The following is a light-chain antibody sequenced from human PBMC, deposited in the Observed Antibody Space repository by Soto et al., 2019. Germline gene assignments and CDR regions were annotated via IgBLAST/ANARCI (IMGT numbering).Light chain of an antibody. J-gene: IGKJ1*01. Sequence: ESVLTQSPDTLSLSPGGRATLSCRASQSVNSQFFAWHQQKPGQAPRLLIHGASNRAAGIPDRFSGSGSGTDFTLTIRRLEPEDFAVYYCHQYGRSPRTFGQGTKVDIK. CDR2: GAS. V-gene: IGKV3-20*01. CDR1: QSVNSQF. CDR3: HQYGRSPRT.